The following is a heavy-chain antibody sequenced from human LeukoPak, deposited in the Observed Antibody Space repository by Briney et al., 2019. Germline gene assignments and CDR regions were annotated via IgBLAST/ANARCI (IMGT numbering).Heavy chain of an antibody. Sequence: QPGGSLRLSCAASGFTFSSYGMHWVRQAPGKGLEWVALIWYDGSNKYYADSVKGRFTISRDNSKNTLYLQMSSLRAEDTSVYYCARDTKSAGGGDIDYWGQGTLVTVSS. CDR2: IWYDGSNK. J-gene: IGHJ4*02. CDR1: GFTFSSYG. CDR3: ARDTKSAGGGDIDY. V-gene: IGHV3-33*01. D-gene: IGHD3-16*01.